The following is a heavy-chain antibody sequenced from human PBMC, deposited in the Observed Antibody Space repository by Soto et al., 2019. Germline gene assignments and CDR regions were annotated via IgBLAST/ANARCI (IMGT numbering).Heavy chain of an antibody. J-gene: IGHJ4*02. CDR1: GFTVSSNY. CDR2: IYSGGST. V-gene: IGHV3-66*01. D-gene: IGHD6-25*01. CDR3: AQTANRRRNFDY. Sequence: EVQLVESGGGLVQPGGSLRLSCAASGFTVSSNYMSWVRQAPGKGLEWVSVIYSGGSTYYADSVKGRFTISRDNSKNTLYLQMNSLRAEDTAVYYCAQTANRRRNFDYWGQGTLVTVSS.